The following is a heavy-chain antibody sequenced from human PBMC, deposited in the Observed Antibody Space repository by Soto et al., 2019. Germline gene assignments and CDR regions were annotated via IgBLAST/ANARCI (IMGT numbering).Heavy chain of an antibody. Sequence: SETLSLTCSVSGSAITTYYWSWLRQSPGKGLEWIGHIYDTGSTTYNPSLKSRVTISVDTSNKQFSLRLSAVTAADTAVYYCARCPIDHNWFDPWGQGTLVTVSS. CDR2: IYDTGST. CDR3: ARCPIDHNWFDP. D-gene: IGHD3-9*01. J-gene: IGHJ5*02. CDR1: GSAITTYY. V-gene: IGHV4-59*01.